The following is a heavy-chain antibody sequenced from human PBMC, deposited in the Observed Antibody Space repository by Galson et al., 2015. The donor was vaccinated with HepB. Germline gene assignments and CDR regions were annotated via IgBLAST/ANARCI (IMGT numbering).Heavy chain of an antibody. Sequence: SLRLSCAASGFTFSSYSMNWVRQAPGKGLEWVSYISSSSSTIKYADSVKGRFTISRDNAKNSLYLQMNSLRADDTAVYYCARGADYDDYWDQGTLVTVSS. J-gene: IGHJ4*02. CDR1: GFTFSSYS. V-gene: IGHV3-48*01. CDR2: ISSSSSTI. CDR3: ARGADYDDY.